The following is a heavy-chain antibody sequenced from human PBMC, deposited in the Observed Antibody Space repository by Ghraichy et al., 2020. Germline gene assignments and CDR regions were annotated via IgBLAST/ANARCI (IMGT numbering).Heavy chain of an antibody. V-gene: IGHV3-48*02. CDR1: GFTFSSYS. CDR2: ISSSSSTI. CDR3: ARAVFHDYGGNVDY. Sequence: GGSLRLSCAASGFTFSSYSMNWVRQAPGKGLEWVSYISSSSSTIYYADSVKGRFTISRDNAKNSLYLQMNSLRDEDTAVYYCARAVFHDYGGNVDYWGQGTLVTVSS. J-gene: IGHJ4*02. D-gene: IGHD4-23*01.